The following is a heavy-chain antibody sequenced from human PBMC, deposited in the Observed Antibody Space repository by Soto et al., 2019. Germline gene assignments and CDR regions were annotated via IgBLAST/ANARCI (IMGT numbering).Heavy chain of an antibody. CDR1: GYTYTEYP. Sequence: GASVKVSCKTSGYTYTEYPIHWVRQAPGQGLEWMGWINVGNGNAKYSQKFQGRVTMTRDTSASTVYMELSSLGSEDTAVYYCARDEYYDSSGYYYDLRYWGQGTLVTVST. CDR3: ARDEYYDSSGYYYDLRY. V-gene: IGHV1-3*01. CDR2: INVGNGNA. J-gene: IGHJ4*02. D-gene: IGHD3-22*01.